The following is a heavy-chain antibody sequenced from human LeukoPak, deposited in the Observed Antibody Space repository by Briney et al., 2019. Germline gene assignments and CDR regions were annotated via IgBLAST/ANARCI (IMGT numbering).Heavy chain of an antibody. D-gene: IGHD6-13*01. Sequence: GGSLRLSCAASGFTFSSYWMHWVRQVPGKGLVWVSRVNGDGSSTTYADSVKGRFTISRDNAKNTPFLQMNSLRAEDTAVYYCARVQYTSTWFIDYWGQGTLVTVSS. CDR3: ARVQYTSTWFIDY. CDR1: GFTFSSYW. CDR2: VNGDGSST. J-gene: IGHJ4*02. V-gene: IGHV3-74*01.